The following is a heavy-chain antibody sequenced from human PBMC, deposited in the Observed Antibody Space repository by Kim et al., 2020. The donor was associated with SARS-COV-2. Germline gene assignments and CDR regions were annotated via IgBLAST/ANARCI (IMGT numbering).Heavy chain of an antibody. V-gene: IGHV3-48*03. CDR1: GFTFSSYE. J-gene: IGHJ6*02. Sequence: GGSLRLSCAASGFTFSSYEMNWVRQAPGKGLEWVSYISSSGSTIYYADSVKGRFTISRDNAKNSLYLQMNSLRAEDTAVYYCARDPYSSSYNYYGVDVWGRGPTVTVSS. D-gene: IGHD6-13*01. CDR3: ARDPYSSSYNYYGVDV. CDR2: ISSSGSTI.